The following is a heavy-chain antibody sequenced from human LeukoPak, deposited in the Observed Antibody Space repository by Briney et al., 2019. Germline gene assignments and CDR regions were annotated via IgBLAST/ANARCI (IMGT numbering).Heavy chain of an antibody. CDR2: AILGGGT. CDR3: AMVLYQSGRPGP. D-gene: IGHD2-2*01. V-gene: IGHV4-34*12. Sequence: SWETLSLTCAVYGFSFNIYYWSWIRQSPGKGLQWVGEAILGGGTDYSPSLKSRVTISIDTSRNQISLRLTSVTAADTAMYYCAMVLYQSGRPGPWAQGTLVTVSS. J-gene: IGHJ5*02. CDR1: GFSFNIYY.